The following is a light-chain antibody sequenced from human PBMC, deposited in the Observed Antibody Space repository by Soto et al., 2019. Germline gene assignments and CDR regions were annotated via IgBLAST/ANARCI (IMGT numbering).Light chain of an antibody. CDR3: QSYDSSLSGVV. V-gene: IGLV1-40*01. CDR1: SSNIGAGYD. J-gene: IGLJ2*01. CDR2: GNS. Sequence: QSVLTQPPSVSAAPGQKVTIFCSGSSSNIGAGYDVHWYQQLPGTAPKLLIYGNSNRPSGVPDQFSGSKSGTSASLVITGLQAEDEADYYCQSYDSSLSGVVFGGGTKLTVL.